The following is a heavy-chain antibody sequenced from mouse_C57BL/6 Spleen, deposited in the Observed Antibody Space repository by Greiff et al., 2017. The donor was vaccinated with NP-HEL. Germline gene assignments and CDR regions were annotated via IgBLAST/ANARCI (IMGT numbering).Heavy chain of an antibody. V-gene: IGHV1-82*01. CDR2: IYPGDGDT. Sequence: QVQLQQSGPELVKPGASVKISCKASGYAFSSSWMNWVKQRPGKGLEWIGRIYPGDGDTNYNGKFKGKATLTADKSSSTAYMQLSSLTSEDSAVYFCARGGSSGYFAYWGQGTLVTVSA. D-gene: IGHD3-2*02. J-gene: IGHJ3*01. CDR3: ARGGSSGYFAY. CDR1: GYAFSSSW.